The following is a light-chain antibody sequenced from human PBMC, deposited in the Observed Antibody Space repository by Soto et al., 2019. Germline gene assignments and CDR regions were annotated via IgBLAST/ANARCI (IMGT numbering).Light chain of an antibody. CDR3: QQYGSSSYT. CDR1: QSISSSY. CDR2: AAS. J-gene: IGKJ2*01. V-gene: IGKV3-20*01. Sequence: EIVLTQSPGTLSLSPGERATLSCMARQSISSSYLAWYHQKPSQAPRLLIYAASSRATGIPDRFSGSGSETDFTVTISRLEPEDFAVYYCQQYGSSSYTFGQGTQLEIK.